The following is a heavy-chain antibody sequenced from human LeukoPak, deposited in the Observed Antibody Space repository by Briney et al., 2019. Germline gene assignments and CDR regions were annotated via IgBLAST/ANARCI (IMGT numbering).Heavy chain of an antibody. Sequence: AGGSLRLSCAASGFTFSSYSMNWVRQAPGKGLEWVSSISSSSSYIYYADSVKGRFTISRNNAENSLYLQMNSLRAEDTAVYYCARDRRMRDYGDYGLDYWGQGTLVTVSS. CDR3: ARDRRMRDYGDYGLDY. V-gene: IGHV3-21*01. CDR2: ISSSSSYI. CDR1: GFTFSSYS. D-gene: IGHD4-17*01. J-gene: IGHJ4*02.